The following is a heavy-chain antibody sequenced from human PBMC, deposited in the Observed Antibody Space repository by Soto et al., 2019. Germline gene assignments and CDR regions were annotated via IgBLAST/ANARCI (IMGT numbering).Heavy chain of an antibody. J-gene: IGHJ4*02. Sequence: GESLKISCQGSGYTFSSYWIGGLRQMPGGGRAWMGVIFLSDWDIRYSPSFQGKVTISADQSIPTAYLQWSSLKAADTAMYCCVTSGTSSGRFSDYWGPGTLVTVSS. CDR3: VTSGTSSGRFSDY. V-gene: IGHV5-51*01. D-gene: IGHD2-15*01. CDR1: GYTFSSYW. CDR2: IFLSDWDI.